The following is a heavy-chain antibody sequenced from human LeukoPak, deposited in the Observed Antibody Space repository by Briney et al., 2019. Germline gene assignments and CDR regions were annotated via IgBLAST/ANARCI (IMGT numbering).Heavy chain of an antibody. CDR3: ARANGYSSGWFVDY. D-gene: IGHD6-19*01. CDR1: GGSISSGDYY. V-gene: IGHV4-61*08. Sequence: SETLSLTCTVSGGSISSGDYYWSWIRQPPGKGLEWIAYIYYSGSTNYNPSLKSRVTISVDTSKNQFSLKLSSVTAADTAVYYCARANGYSSGWFVDYWGQGALVTVSS. J-gene: IGHJ4*02. CDR2: IYYSGST.